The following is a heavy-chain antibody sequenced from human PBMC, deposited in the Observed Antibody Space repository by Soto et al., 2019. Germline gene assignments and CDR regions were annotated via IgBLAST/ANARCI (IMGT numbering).Heavy chain of an antibody. V-gene: IGHV3-23*01. CDR1: GFTFSSYA. Sequence: PGGSLRLSCAASGFTFSSYAMSWVRQAPGKGLEWVSAISGSGGSTYYADSVKGRFTISRDNSKNTLYLQMNSLRAGDTAVYYCASRRPGTTGYFDYWGQGTLVTVSS. J-gene: IGHJ4*02. CDR2: ISGSGGST. CDR3: ASRRPGTTGYFDY. D-gene: IGHD1-7*01.